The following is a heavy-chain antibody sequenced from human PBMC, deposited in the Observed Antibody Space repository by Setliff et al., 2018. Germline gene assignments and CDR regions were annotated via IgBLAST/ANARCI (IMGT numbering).Heavy chain of an antibody. CDR3: ARDGGEY. CDR1: GGSISSGSYY. J-gene: IGHJ4*02. CDR2: IYTSGST. D-gene: IGHD3-16*01. V-gene: IGHV4-61*02. Sequence: SETLSLTCTVSGGSISSGSYYWSWIRQPAGKGLEWIGRIYTSGSTNYNPSLKSRVTISVDTSKNQFSLKLSSVAAADTAVYYCARDGGEYWGQGTLVTVSS.